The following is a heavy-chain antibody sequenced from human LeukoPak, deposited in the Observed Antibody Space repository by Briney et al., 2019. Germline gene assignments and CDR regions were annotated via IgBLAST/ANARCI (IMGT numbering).Heavy chain of an antibody. CDR1: GGTFSSYA. Sequence: AASVKVSCKASGGTFSSYAISWVRQAPGQGLEWMGGIVPIFGTANYAQKFQGRVTITADESTSTAYMELSSLRSEDTAVYYCARDSRGSGSYYLFFGYWGQGTLVTVSS. CDR2: IVPIFGTA. V-gene: IGHV1-69*13. J-gene: IGHJ4*02. D-gene: IGHD3-10*01. CDR3: ARDSRGSGSYYLFFGY.